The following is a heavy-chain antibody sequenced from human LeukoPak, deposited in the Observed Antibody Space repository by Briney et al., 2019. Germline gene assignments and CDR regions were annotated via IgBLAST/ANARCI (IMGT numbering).Heavy chain of an antibody. V-gene: IGHV3-21*01. Sequence: PGGSLRLSCAGSGFTFNTYTMNWVRQAPGKGLEWISSIGRTSVDKYYAASVRGRFTISRDNSKNSLYVEMSSLRAEDTAVYYCVGGDSRELGGQGTLVTVSS. CDR2: IGRTSVDK. J-gene: IGHJ4*02. CDR3: VGGDSREL. D-gene: IGHD3-22*01. CDR1: GFTFNTYT.